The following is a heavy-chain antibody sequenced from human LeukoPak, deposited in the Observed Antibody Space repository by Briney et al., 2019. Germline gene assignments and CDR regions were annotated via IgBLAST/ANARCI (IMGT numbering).Heavy chain of an antibody. CDR1: GGSFSGYY. V-gene: IGHV4-34*01. D-gene: IGHD3-3*01. Sequence: SETLSLTCAVYGGSFSGYYWSWIRQPPGKGLEWIGEINHSGSTNYNPSLKSRVTISVDTSKNQFSLKLSSVTAADTAVYYCARGHYITISYDYWGQGTLVTVSS. CDR3: ARGHYITISYDY. J-gene: IGHJ4*02. CDR2: INHSGST.